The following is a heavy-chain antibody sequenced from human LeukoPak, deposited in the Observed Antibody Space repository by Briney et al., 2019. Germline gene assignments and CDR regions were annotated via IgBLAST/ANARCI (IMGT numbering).Heavy chain of an antibody. Sequence: GESLKISCKGSGYSFTSYWIGWVRQMPGKGLEWIGTIDPSDSDIRYTPSFQGQVTISADKSLSTAYLQWNSLKASDTAIYYCARQTAMGRSGDYWGQGTLVTVSS. V-gene: IGHV5-51*01. D-gene: IGHD7-27*01. J-gene: IGHJ4*02. CDR2: IDPSDSDI. CDR3: ARQTAMGRSGDY. CDR1: GYSFTSYW.